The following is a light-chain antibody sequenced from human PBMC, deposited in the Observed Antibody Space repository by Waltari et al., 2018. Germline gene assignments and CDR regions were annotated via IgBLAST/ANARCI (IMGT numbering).Light chain of an antibody. CDR2: DVS. CDR1: SSEIGGYHF. J-gene: IGLJ3*02. Sequence: QSALTQPASVSGSPGQSITTPCTGSSSEIGGYHFVSWYQQHPGKAPKVMIYDVSNRPSGISDRFSGSKSGNTASLTISGLQAEDEAYYYCCSYTSSRTVVFGGGTKLTVL. V-gene: IGLV2-14*03. CDR3: CSYTSSRTVV.